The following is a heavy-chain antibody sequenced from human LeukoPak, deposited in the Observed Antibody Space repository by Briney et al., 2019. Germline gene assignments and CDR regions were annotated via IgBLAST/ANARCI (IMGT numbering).Heavy chain of an antibody. D-gene: IGHD5-18*01. J-gene: IGHJ3*02. CDR1: GFTFSSYW. CDR3: AISRVQLWFAAFDI. V-gene: IGHV3-7*01. Sequence: GGSLRLSCAASGFTFSSYWMSWVRQAPGKGLEWVANIRQDGSEKYYVDSVKGRFTISRDNAKNSLYLQMNSLRAEDTAVYYCAISRVQLWFAAFDIWGQGTMVTVSS. CDR2: IRQDGSEK.